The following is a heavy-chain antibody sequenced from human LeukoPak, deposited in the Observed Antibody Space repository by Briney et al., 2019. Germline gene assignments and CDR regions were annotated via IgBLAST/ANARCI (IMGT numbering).Heavy chain of an antibody. J-gene: IGHJ4*02. CDR2: ISGSGGST. CDR3: AKDRTIAVAGTAYGY. Sequence: GGSLRLSCAASGFTFSSHAMSWVRQAPGKGLEWVSAISGSGGSTYYADSVKGRFTISRDNSKNTLYLQMNSLRAEDTAVYYCAKDRTIAVAGTAYGYWGQGTLVTVSS. V-gene: IGHV3-23*01. CDR1: GFTFSSHA. D-gene: IGHD6-19*01.